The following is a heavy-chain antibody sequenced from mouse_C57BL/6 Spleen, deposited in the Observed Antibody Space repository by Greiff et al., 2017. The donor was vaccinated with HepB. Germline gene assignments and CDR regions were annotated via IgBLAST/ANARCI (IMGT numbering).Heavy chain of an antibody. Sequence: VKLVESGAELARPGASVKLSCKASGYTFTSYGISWVKQRTGQGLEWIGEIYPRSGNTYYNEKFKGKATLTADKSSSTAYMELRSLTSEDSAVYFCARDYYGSSYYYAMDYWGQGTSVTVSS. CDR1: GYTFTSYG. CDR2: IYPRSGNT. V-gene: IGHV1-81*01. J-gene: IGHJ4*01. CDR3: ARDYYGSSYYYAMDY. D-gene: IGHD1-1*01.